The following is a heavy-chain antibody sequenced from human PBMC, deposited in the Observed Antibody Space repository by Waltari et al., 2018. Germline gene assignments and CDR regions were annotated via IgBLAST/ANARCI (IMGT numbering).Heavy chain of an antibody. CDR3: ARDRGWEYGDSDY. CDR2: IYHSGST. CDR1: GYSISSGYY. Sequence: QVQLQESGPGLVKPSETLSLTCAVSGYSISSGYYWGWIRQPPGKGLEWIGSIYHSGSTYYNPSLKSRVTISVDTSKNQFSLKLSSVTAADTAVYYCARDRGWEYGDSDYWGQGTLVTVSS. V-gene: IGHV4-38-2*02. J-gene: IGHJ4*02. D-gene: IGHD4-17*01.